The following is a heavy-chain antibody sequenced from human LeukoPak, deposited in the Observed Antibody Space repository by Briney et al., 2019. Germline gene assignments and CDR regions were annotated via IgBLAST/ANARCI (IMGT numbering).Heavy chain of an antibody. CDR1: GFTFSSYT. Sequence: LRLSCVASGFTFSSYTMNWVRQPPGKGLEWIGYIYYSGSTYYNPSLKSRVTISVDTSKNQFSLKLSSVTAADTAVYYCARGIRFRPYYFDYWGQGTLVTVSS. CDR3: ARGIRFRPYYFDY. V-gene: IGHV4-30-4*01. CDR2: IYYSGST. J-gene: IGHJ4*02. D-gene: IGHD3-3*02.